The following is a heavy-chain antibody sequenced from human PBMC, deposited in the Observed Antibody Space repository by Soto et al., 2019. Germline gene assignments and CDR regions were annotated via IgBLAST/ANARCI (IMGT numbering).Heavy chain of an antibody. Sequence: QITLKESGPTLVKPTQTLTLTCTFSGFSLTTSGVGVGWIRQTPGKALEWLALVYWDGDKLFSPALTSRLTTDTEASKNRVVLGMTNMGPVDTASFYGARSEERVRFRRPWDYWGRGALVTLSS. CDR2: VYWDGDK. J-gene: IGHJ4*02. D-gene: IGHD6-13*01. V-gene: IGHV2-5*02. CDR1: GFSLTTSGVG. CDR3: ARSEERVRFRRPWDY.